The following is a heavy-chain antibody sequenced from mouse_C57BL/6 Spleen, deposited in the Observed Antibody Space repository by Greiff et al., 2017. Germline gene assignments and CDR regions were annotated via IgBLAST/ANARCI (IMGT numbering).Heavy chain of an antibody. CDR3: ARRSYYGNSHYAMDY. CDR2: IDPSDSYT. J-gene: IGHJ4*01. Sequence: QVQLQQPGAELVMPGASVKLSCKASGYTFTSYWMHWVKQRPGQGLEWIGEIDPSDSYTNYNQKFKGKSTLTVDKSSSTAYMQLSSLTSEDSAVYYCARRSYYGNSHYAMDYWGQGTSVTVSS. CDR1: GYTFTSYW. V-gene: IGHV1-69*01. D-gene: IGHD2-1*01.